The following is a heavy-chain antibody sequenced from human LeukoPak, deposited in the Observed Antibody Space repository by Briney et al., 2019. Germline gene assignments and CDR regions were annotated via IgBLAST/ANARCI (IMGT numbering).Heavy chain of an antibody. J-gene: IGHJ3*02. Sequence: SETLSLTCTVSGGSLINYYWSWIRQPPGRGLEWIGYIYSNGNTNYNPSLKSRVRISVDTSKNQFSLKLSSVTAADTAVYYCARFPFLTTVTLLALDIWGQGTMVTVSS. CDR3: ARFPFLTTVTLLALDI. CDR1: GGSLINYY. D-gene: IGHD4-17*01. CDR2: IYSNGNT. V-gene: IGHV4-59*12.